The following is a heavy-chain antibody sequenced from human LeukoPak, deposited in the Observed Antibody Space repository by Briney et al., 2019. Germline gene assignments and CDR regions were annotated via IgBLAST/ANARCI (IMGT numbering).Heavy chain of an antibody. CDR1: GGSISSDDYC. Sequence: SETLSLTCSVSGGSISSDDYCWNWIRQPPGKGLEWIGYIYYSGSTNYNPSLKSRVTISVDTSKNQFSLKLNSVTAADTAVYYCARDRVRGNSNPFFDYWGQGTLVTVSS. CDR3: ARDRVRGNSNPFFDY. CDR2: IYYSGST. V-gene: IGHV4-61*08. J-gene: IGHJ4*02. D-gene: IGHD4-11*01.